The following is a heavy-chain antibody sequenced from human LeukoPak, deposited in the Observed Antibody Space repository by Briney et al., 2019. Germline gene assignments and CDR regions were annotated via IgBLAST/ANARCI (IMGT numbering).Heavy chain of an antibody. V-gene: IGHV4-59*01. CDR2: IYDSGST. Sequence: SETLSLTCTVSGGSISSYFWSWIRQPPGKGLEWIGYIYDSGSTNYNPSLKSRITMSVDTPKNQFSLKLRSVTAADTAVYYCARDLSGDYSTYDIWGQGTMVTVSS. J-gene: IGHJ3*02. CDR3: ARDLSGDYSTYDI. CDR1: GGSISSYF. D-gene: IGHD2-21*02.